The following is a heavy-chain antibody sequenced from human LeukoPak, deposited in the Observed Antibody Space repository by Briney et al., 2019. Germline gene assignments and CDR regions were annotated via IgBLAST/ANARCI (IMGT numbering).Heavy chain of an antibody. CDR3: AKNGYCSSTSCNHYYYYYMDV. CDR2: IYYSGST. D-gene: IGHD2-2*03. Sequence: SETLSLTCTVSGGSISSSSYYWGWIRQPPGKGLEWIGSIYYSGSTYYNPSLKSQVTISVDTSKNQFSLKLSSVTAADTAVYYCAKNGYCSSTSCNHYYYYYMDVWGKGTTVTISS. J-gene: IGHJ6*03. CDR1: GGSISSSSYY. V-gene: IGHV4-39*07.